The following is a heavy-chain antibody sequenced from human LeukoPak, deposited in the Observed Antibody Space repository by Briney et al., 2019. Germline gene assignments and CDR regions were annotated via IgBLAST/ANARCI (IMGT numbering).Heavy chain of an antibody. V-gene: IGHV3-21*01. J-gene: IGHJ3*02. CDR3: AYLMIAHQHDAFDI. D-gene: IGHD3-22*01. Sequence: GGSLRLSCAASGFTFSSYSMNWVRQAPGKGLEWVSSISSSSSYIYYADSVKGRFTISRDNAKNSLYLQMNSLRAEDTAVYYCAYLMIAHQHDAFDIWGQGTMVTVSS. CDR2: ISSSSSYI. CDR1: GFTFSSYS.